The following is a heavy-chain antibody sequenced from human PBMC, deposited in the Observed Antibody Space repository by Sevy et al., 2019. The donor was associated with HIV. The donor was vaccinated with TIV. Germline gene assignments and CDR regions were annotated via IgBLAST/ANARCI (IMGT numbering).Heavy chain of an antibody. Sequence: GGSLRLSCAASGFTFSSYSMNWVRQAPGKGLEWVSSISSRSNYIYYADSLKGRFTISRDNAKNSLYLQMNSLRAEDTAIYSCARDAREGSGYFHDGFDMWGQGTMVTVSS. CDR3: ARDAREGSGYFHDGFDM. D-gene: IGHD3-3*01. J-gene: IGHJ3*02. CDR2: ISSRSNYI. V-gene: IGHV3-21*01. CDR1: GFTFSSYS.